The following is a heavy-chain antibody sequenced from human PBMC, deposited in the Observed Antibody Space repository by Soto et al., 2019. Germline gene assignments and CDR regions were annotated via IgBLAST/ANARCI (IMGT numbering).Heavy chain of an antibody. J-gene: IGHJ2*01. D-gene: IGHD3-9*01. V-gene: IGHV4-34*02. CDR2: INDRGSV. CDR1: GGSFGGYY. CDR3: ARESHDILTGPPWVWYFDL. Sequence: QLQQWGAGPLRPLETLSLTCGVSGGSFGGYYWAWIRQSPEKGLEWIGEINDRGSVNYNPSLKSRVIISVDTSKSHYSLPLRSVTAADTAIYYCARESHDILTGPPWVWYFDLWGSGTLVTVSS.